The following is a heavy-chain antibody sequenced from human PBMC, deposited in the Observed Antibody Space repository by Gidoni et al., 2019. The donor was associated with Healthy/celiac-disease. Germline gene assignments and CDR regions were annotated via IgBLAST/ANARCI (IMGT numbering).Heavy chain of an antibody. Sequence: QLQLQESGSGLVKPSQTLSLTCAVSDGSISSGGYSWSWIRQPPGNGLEWIGYIYHSGSTYYNPSLKSRVTISVDRSKNQFSLKLSSVTAADTAVYYCAREGGGYCSGGSCHRYFQHWGQGTLVTVSS. V-gene: IGHV4-30-2*01. CDR2: IYHSGST. CDR1: DGSISSGGYS. CDR3: AREGGGYCSGGSCHRYFQH. D-gene: IGHD2-15*01. J-gene: IGHJ1*01.